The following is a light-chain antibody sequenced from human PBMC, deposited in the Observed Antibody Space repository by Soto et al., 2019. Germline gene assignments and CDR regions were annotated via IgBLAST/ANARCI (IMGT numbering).Light chain of an antibody. CDR1: SSDVGGYNY. J-gene: IGLJ1*01. CDR3: SSYTSGSTPVV. Sequence: QSALTQPASVSGSPGQSITISCTGTSSDVGGYNYVSWYQHHPGKAPKVMLYDVSNRPSGVSNRFSGSKSGNTASLTISGLQAEDEADYYCSSYTSGSTPVVFGTGTKLTVL. V-gene: IGLV2-14*03. CDR2: DVS.